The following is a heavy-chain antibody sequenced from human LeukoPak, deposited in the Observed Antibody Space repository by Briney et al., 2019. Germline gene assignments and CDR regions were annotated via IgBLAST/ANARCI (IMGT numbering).Heavy chain of an antibody. V-gene: IGHV3-23*01. J-gene: IGHJ4*02. CDR1: GFTFSSYA. CDR3: AKGRSMVQVLDY. D-gene: IGHD3-10*01. Sequence: GGSLRLSCAASGFTFSSYAMSWVPHAPGKGLEWASAISGSGGSTYYADSVKGRFTISRDNSKNTLYLQMNSLRAEDTAVYYCAKGRSMVQVLDYWGQGTLVTVSS. CDR2: ISGSGGST.